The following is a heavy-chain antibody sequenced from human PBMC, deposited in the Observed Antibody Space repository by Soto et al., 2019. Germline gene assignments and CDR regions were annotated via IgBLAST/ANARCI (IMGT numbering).Heavy chain of an antibody. D-gene: IGHD2-2*01. J-gene: IGHJ6*02. Sequence: GGSLRLSCVASGFSFRTHTLVWVRQAPGKGLEWVSYISTGGTYLEYAHSVKGRFTISRGDAADSVFLQMNSLKGDDTAVYYCVKGGEDITSPYGMDVWGQGTTVTVSS. CDR3: VKGGEDITSPYGMDV. CDR2: ISTGGTYL. V-gene: IGHV3-21*06. CDR1: GFSFRTHT.